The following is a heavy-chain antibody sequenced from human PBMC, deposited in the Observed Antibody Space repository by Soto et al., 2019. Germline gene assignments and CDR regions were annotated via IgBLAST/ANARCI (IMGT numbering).Heavy chain of an antibody. V-gene: IGHV4-61*01. J-gene: IGHJ4*02. CDR3: AREAKGVYYFDY. CDR2: IYYSGST. CDR1: GGSVSSGSYY. Sequence: QVQLQESGPGLVKPSETLSLTCTVSGGSVSSGSYYWSWIRQPPGKGLEWIGYIYYSGSTNYNPSLKSRLTISVDTSKNQFSLKLSSVTAADTAVYYCAREAKGVYYFDYWGQGTLVTVSS.